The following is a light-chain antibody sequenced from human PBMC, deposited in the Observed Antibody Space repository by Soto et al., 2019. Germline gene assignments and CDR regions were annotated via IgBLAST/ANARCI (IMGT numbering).Light chain of an antibody. V-gene: IGKV1-39*01. J-gene: IGKJ1*01. CDR3: QHSYSTPRT. Sequence: DIQMTQYPSSLSASLGDRFTITCLASQSISSYLNWYQQKPGKAPKLLIYAASSLQSGVPSRFSGSVSGTDFTLTISSLQPEDFATYYCQHSYSTPRTFGQGTKVDTK. CDR1: QSISSY. CDR2: AAS.